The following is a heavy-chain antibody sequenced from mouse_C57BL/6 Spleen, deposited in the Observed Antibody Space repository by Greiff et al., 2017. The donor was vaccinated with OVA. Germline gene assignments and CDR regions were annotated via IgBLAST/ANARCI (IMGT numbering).Heavy chain of an antibody. CDR1: GYTFTSYW. D-gene: IGHD1-1*01. Sequence: QVQLQQSGAELVKPGASVKMSCKASGYTFTSYWITWVKQRPGQGLEWIGDIYPGSGSTNYNEKFKSKATLTVDTSSSTAYMQLSSLTSEDSAVYYCARGATVVTTGYFDVWGTGTTVTVSS. CDR3: ARGATVVTTGYFDV. J-gene: IGHJ1*03. V-gene: IGHV1-55*01. CDR2: IYPGSGST.